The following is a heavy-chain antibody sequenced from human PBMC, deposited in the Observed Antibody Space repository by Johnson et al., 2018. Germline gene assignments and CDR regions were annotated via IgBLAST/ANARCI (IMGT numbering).Heavy chain of an antibody. V-gene: IGHV1-46*01. CDR3: ARGKIVRAAAGTGAFDI. CDR1: RYTFTSYY. CDR2: INPRGGST. Sequence: QVQLGECGAEVKKPGASVKVSCNASRYTFTSYYMHWVRQAPGQGLEWMGIINPRGGSTSYAQKFQGRVTMTRDTSTSTGYMELSSLRSEDTAVYYCARGKIVRAAAGTGAFDIWGQGTMVTVSS. J-gene: IGHJ3*02. D-gene: IGHD6-13*01.